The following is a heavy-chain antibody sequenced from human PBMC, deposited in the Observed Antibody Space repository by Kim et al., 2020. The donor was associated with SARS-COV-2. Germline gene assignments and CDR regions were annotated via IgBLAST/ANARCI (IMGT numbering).Heavy chain of an antibody. CDR3: TSGRRSRSYYDFWSDYPINYYYYMDV. CDR2: IRSKAYGGTT. Sequence: GGSLRLSCTASGFTFGDYAMSWVRQAPGKGLEWVGFIRSKAYGGTTEYAASVKGRFTISRDDSKSIAYLQMNSLKTEDTAVYYCTSGRRSRSYYDFWSDYPINYYYYMDVWGKGTTVTVSS. V-gene: IGHV3-49*04. D-gene: IGHD3-3*01. CDR1: GFTFGDYA. J-gene: IGHJ6*03.